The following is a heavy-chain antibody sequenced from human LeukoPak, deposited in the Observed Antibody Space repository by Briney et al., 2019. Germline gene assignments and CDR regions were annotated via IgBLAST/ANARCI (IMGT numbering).Heavy chain of an antibody. CDR1: GFTFSTYS. CDR2: ISSRSSTI. D-gene: IGHD2-21*01. CDR3: ARPAADCGGDCYWAFDY. J-gene: IGHJ4*02. Sequence: HPGGSLRLSCAASGFTFSTYSMNWVRQAPGKGLEWVSYISSRSSTIYYADSVKGRFTISRDNAKNSLYLQMNSLRAEDTAVYYCARPAADCGGDCYWAFDYWGQGTLVTVSS. V-gene: IGHV3-48*01.